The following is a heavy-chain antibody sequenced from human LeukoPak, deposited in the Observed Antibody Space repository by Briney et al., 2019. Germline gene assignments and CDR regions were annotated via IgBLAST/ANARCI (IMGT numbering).Heavy chain of an antibody. CDR1: GYSITSYW. V-gene: IGHV5-51*01. J-gene: IGHJ4*02. CDR2: IYPGDSDT. D-gene: IGHD1-1*01. CDR3: ARSGYDREDY. Sequence: AESLQISCKGSGYSITSYWIGWVRQMPGKGLEWMGIIYPGDSDTRYSPSFEGQVTISADKTSSTAYRQWSSLKASDTAMYYCARSGYDREDYWGQGTLVTVSS.